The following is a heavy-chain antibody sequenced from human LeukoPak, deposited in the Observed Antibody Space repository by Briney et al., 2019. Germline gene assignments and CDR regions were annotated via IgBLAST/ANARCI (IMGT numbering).Heavy chain of an antibody. Sequence: SETLSLTCTVSGGSIRSSSYYWGWLRQPPGKGLEWIGRIYYSGSTYYNASLKRRGTISVDTSKNQFSLKLNSVTAADTAVYFCARQVVAVAGTGYFDYWGQGTLATVSS. CDR2: IYYSGST. V-gene: IGHV4-39*01. CDR3: ARQVVAVAGTGYFDY. CDR1: GGSIRSSSYY. J-gene: IGHJ4*02. D-gene: IGHD6-19*01.